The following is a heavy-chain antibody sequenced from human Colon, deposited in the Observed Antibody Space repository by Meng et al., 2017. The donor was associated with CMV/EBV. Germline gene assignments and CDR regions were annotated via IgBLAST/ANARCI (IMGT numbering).Heavy chain of an antibody. D-gene: IGHD3-16*01. CDR2: MFNSGDT. Sequence: QLQLKESGQGLWKPSETLPLSCRVSGGSISSSTYYWGRARLPPGKGLEWIGSMFNSGDTNYNPSLKSRFTMSIDTSKNQFSLSLTSVTAADTAVYYCATFGGGWDLPWGQGTLVTVSS. J-gene: IGHJ5*02. CDR1: GGSISSSTYY. CDR3: ATFGGGWDLP. V-gene: IGHV4-39*07.